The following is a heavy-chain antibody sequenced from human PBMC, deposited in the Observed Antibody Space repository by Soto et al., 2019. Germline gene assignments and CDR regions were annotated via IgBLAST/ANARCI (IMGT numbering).Heavy chain of an antibody. V-gene: IGHV1-46*01. D-gene: IGHD1-26*01. CDR2: FNPTSGST. CDR3: ARQGRYEMVPQFDY. J-gene: IGHJ4*02. CDR1: GYTFVNYY. Sequence: ASVKVSCKASGYTFVNYYIHWVRQAPGQGLEWMGIFNPTSGSTNYNPSLKSRVTISVDTSKNQFSLKLSSVTAADTAVYYCARQGRYEMVPQFDYWGQGTLVTVSS.